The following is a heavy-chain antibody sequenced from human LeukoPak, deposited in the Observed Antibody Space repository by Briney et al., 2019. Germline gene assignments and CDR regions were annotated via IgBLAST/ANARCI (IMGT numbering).Heavy chain of an antibody. Sequence: PGGSLRLPCAASGFTFDDYAMHWVRQAPGKGLEWVSGISWNSGSIGYADSVKGRFTISRDNAKNSLYLQMNSLRAEDTALYYCAKDRGLEQQLAEGFDYWGQGTLVTVSS. CDR1: GFTFDDYA. J-gene: IGHJ4*02. V-gene: IGHV3-9*01. CDR2: ISWNSGSI. CDR3: AKDRGLEQQLAEGFDY. D-gene: IGHD6-13*01.